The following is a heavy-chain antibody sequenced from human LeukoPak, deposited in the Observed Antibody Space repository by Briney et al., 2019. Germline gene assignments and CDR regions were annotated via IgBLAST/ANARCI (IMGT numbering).Heavy chain of an antibody. J-gene: IGHJ4*02. V-gene: IGHV3-23*01. Sequence: GGSLRLSCAASGFTFSTYAMSWVRQAPGKGLEWVSAISGSGSSIYYADSVKGRFTISRDNSKNTLYLQMNSLRAEDTAVYYCAKVVGVDYYGSGNRVDFDYWGQGTLVTASP. CDR2: ISGSGSSI. CDR3: AKVVGVDYYGSGNRVDFDY. D-gene: IGHD3-10*01. CDR1: GFTFSTYA.